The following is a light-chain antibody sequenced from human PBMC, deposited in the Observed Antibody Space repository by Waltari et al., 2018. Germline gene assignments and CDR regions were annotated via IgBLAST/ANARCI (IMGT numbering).Light chain of an antibody. J-gene: IGKJ2*01. V-gene: IGKV3-20*01. CDR3: QQYGNSPTT. CDR2: GAS. Sequence: ETVLTQSPDTLSLSPGEGVTLSCRASQSVANNYLAWYRQRPGQTPRLLIYGASSRASGIPYRFSGSGSGTDFTLTIRNLEPEDFAVYYCQQYGNSPTTFGRGTKLDIK. CDR1: QSVANNY.